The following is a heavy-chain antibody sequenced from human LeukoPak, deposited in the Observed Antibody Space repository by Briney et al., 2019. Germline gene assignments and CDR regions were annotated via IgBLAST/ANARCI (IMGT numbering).Heavy chain of an antibody. CDR1: GGSISSGSYY. CDR2: IYTSGST. Sequence: SQTLSLTCTVSGGSISSGSYYWSWIRQPAGKGLEWIGRIYTSGSTNYNPSLKSRVTISVDTSKNQFSLMLSSVTAADTAVYYCARVYGDYVDYWGQGTLVTVSS. V-gene: IGHV4-61*02. D-gene: IGHD4-17*01. CDR3: ARVYGDYVDY. J-gene: IGHJ4*02.